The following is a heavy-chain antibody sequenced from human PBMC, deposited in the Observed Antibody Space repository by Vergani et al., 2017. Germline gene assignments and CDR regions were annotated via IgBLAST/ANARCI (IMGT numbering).Heavy chain of an antibody. CDR1: GGSFSGYY. J-gene: IGHJ4*02. D-gene: IGHD4-17*01. CDR2: INHSGST. V-gene: IGHV4-34*01. Sequence: QVQLQQWGAGLLKPSETLSLTCAVYGGSFSGYYWSWIRQPPGKGLEWIGEINHSGSTNYNPSLKSRVTISVDTSKNQFSLKLSSVTAADTAVYYCARTDDYGDFDYWGQGTLVTVSS. CDR3: ARTDDYGDFDY.